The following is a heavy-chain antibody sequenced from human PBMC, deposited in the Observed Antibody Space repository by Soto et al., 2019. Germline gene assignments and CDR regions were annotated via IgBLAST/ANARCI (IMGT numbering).Heavy chain of an antibody. Sequence: SETLSLTCAFDGGSFSPYYWTWVRQTPGKGLEWIGEINHSGSTHYNPSLKSRVTISADTSNNQFSLNLTSVTAADTAVYYCARGVGYTYGPSAYWGQGTPVTVSS. CDR3: ARGVGYTYGPSAY. CDR1: GGSFSPYY. D-gene: IGHD5-18*01. CDR2: INHSGST. J-gene: IGHJ4*02. V-gene: IGHV4-34*01.